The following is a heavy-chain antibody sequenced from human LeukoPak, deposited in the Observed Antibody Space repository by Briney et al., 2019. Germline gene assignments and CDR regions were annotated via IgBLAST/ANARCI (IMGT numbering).Heavy chain of an antibody. Sequence: SETPSLTCAVSNYSISNAYYWGWIRQPPGRGLEWIGSINHRGNIYYNPSLKSRVAISVDTSKNQFSLKLSSVTAADTAVYYCARVNSGTYSSIYYFYYMDAWGEGTTVTISS. CDR2: INHRGNI. J-gene: IGHJ6*03. CDR3: ARVNSGTYSSIYYFYYMDA. V-gene: IGHV4-38-2*01. D-gene: IGHD1-26*01. CDR1: NYSISNAYY.